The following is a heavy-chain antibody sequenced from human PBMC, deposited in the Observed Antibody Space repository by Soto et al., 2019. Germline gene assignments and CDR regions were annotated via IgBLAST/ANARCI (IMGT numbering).Heavy chain of an antibody. V-gene: IGHV1-69*01. Sequence: QVQLVQSGAEVKKPGSSVKVSYKASGGTFSSYAISWVRQAPGQGLEWMGGIIPIFGTANYAQKFQGRVTITADESTSTAYMELSSLRSEDTAVYYCARDEEMATISGWGYYGMDVWGQGTTVTVSS. CDR2: IIPIFGTA. CDR1: GGTFSSYA. J-gene: IGHJ6*02. CDR3: ARDEEMATISGWGYYGMDV. D-gene: IGHD3-16*01.